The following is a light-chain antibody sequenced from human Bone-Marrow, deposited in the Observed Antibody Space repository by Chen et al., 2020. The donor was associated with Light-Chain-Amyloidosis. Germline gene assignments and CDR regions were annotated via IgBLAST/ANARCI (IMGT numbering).Light chain of an antibody. CDR3: GSYTTTNTLV. Sequence: QSALTQPPSASGSPGQSVTISCTGARSDFGPFNYVSWYQQHPGKAPKLIIYDVSDRPSGLSYRFSGSKSGNTASLTIYGLQAEDEADYYCGSYTTTNTLVFGGGTKLTVL. CDR2: DVS. CDR1: RSDFGPFNY. V-gene: IGLV2-14*03. J-gene: IGLJ3*02.